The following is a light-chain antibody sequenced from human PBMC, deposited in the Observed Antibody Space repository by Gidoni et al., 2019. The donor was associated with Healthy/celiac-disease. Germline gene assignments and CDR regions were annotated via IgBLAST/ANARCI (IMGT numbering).Light chain of an antibody. V-gene: IGKV1-39*01. CDR1: QSISSY. J-gene: IGKJ2*01. CDR2: AAS. CDR3: QQSYSAPYT. Sequence: DIQMPQSPSSLSASVGDRVTLTCRASQSISSYLNWYQQKPGKAPKPLIYAASILQSGVPSRFSGSGSGTDFTLTISSLQPEDFATYYCQQSYSAPYTFGQGTKLEIK.